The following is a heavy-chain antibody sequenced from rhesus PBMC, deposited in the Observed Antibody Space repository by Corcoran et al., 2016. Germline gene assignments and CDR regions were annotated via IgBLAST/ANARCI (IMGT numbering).Heavy chain of an antibody. CDR2: ISSGSGSTT. CDR1: GFTFSDHY. J-gene: IGHJ4*01. V-gene: IGHV3-110*02. D-gene: IGHD6-31*01. CDR3: ARHSAAADFDY. Sequence: EVQLVESGGGLVQPGGSLRLSCAASGFTFSDHYMDWVRQAPGKGLECVSSISSGSGSTTVYPDSGKGRFTISIDNAKNTVYLQMNSLRAEDTAVYYCARHSAAADFDYWGQGVLVTVSS.